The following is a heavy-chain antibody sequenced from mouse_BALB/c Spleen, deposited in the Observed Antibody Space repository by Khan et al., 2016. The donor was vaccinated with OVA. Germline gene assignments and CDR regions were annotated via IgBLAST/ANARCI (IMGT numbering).Heavy chain of an antibody. CDR2: IDPFNGNP. J-gene: IGHJ3*01. CDR3: TRLVLNNCFAY. D-gene: IGHD1-3*01. Sequence: VQLQQSGPELMKPGTSVNISCKASGYSFTTYYIHWVKQSHGKSLEWIGYIDPFNGNPNYNQKFKGKATLTGDKSSSTAYLHLSSLTSEDSAVFYCTRLVLNNCFAYWGQGTLVTVSA. V-gene: IGHV1-31*01. CDR1: GYSFTTYY.